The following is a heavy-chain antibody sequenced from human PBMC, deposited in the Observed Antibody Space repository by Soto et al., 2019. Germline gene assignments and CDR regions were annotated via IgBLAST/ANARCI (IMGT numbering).Heavy chain of an antibody. CDR2: IRSKTNSYAT. CDR3: TRQTDAVQWLVVPTDYNFAY. CDR1: GFTFGGCA. V-gene: IGHV3-73*01. D-gene: IGHD6-19*01. J-gene: IGHJ4*02. Sequence: PGGSLRLSCAASGFTFGGCAMHWVRQASGKGLEWVGHIRSKTNSYATAYAESVNGRFTISRDDSMNTAYLQMNSLKTEDTAVYFCTRQTDAVQWLVVPTDYNFAYWGQGTLVTASS.